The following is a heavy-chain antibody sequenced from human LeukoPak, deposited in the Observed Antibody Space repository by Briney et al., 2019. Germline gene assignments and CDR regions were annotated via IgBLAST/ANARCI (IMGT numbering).Heavy chain of an antibody. CDR3: ATWEGYYYFDY. CDR1: RGSLSSSSYY. Sequence: PETLSLTCILSRGSLSSSSYYWGWIRQPPGKGLEWIGSIYYSGSTYYNPSLKSRVTISVDTSKNQFSLKLSPVTAADTAVYYCATWEGYYYFDYWGQGTLVTVSS. V-gene: IGHV4-39*01. J-gene: IGHJ4*02. D-gene: IGHD1-26*01. CDR2: IYYSGST.